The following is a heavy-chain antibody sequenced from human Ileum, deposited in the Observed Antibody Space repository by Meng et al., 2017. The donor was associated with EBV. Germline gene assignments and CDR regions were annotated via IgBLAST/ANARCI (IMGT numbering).Heavy chain of an antibody. J-gene: IGHJ4*02. CDR1: GWSCSDYY. D-gene: IGHD4-17*01. CDR3: TRGLDYAKQGY. CDR2: IHPSGIT. Sequence: QVQRQQWGAGLLKPLVTCSLPGGVYGWSCSDYYWSWIRQSPGKGLEWIGEIHPSGITNYNPSLNSRVTISVDTSKNQFSLKLTSVTAADTAMYYCTRGLDYAKQGYWGQGTLVTVSS. V-gene: IGHV4-34*01.